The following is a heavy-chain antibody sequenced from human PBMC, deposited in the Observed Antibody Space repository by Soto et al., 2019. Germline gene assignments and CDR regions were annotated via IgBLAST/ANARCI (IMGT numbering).Heavy chain of an antibody. D-gene: IGHD2-2*01. CDR3: ASSSSIVVPGVIMGFDS. Sequence: QLQLVQSGAEVKKPGASVKVSCKASGYTFTSYYLHWVRQAPGQGLEWMGIINPTAGRTTYAQEFQGRVTMTRDTSTSTVYMELSSLRSEDAAVYYGASSSSIVVPGVIMGFDSWGQGTLVTVSS. J-gene: IGHJ4*02. CDR1: GYTFTSYY. CDR2: INPTAGRT. V-gene: IGHV1-46*01.